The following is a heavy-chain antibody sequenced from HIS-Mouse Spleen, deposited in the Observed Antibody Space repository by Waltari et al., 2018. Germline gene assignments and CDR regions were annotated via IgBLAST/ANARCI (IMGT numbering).Heavy chain of an antibody. CDR3: AREIPYSSSWYDWYFDL. D-gene: IGHD6-13*01. Sequence: QLQLQESGPGLVKPSETLSLTCTVSGGSISSRSYYWGRIRQPPGKGLGWIVSIYFSGSTYYNPSLKSRVTISVDTSKNQFSLKLSSVTAADTAVYYCAREIPYSSSWYDWYFDLWGRGTLVTVSS. V-gene: IGHV4-39*07. J-gene: IGHJ2*01. CDR1: GGSISSRSYY. CDR2: IYFSGST.